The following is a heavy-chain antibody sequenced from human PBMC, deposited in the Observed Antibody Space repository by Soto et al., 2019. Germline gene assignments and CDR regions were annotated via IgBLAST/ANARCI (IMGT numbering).Heavy chain of an antibody. V-gene: IGHV1-69*12. CDR2: IIPIFGTA. Sequence: QVQLVQSGAEVKKPGSSVKVSCKASGGTFSSYAISWVRQAPGQGLEWMGGIIPIFGTANYAQKFQGRVTITADESTSTAYMELSSRRSEDTAVYYCARRIAARIPYYYYYGMDVWGQGTTVTVSS. J-gene: IGHJ6*02. CDR1: GGTFSSYA. D-gene: IGHD6-6*01. CDR3: ARRIAARIPYYYYYGMDV.